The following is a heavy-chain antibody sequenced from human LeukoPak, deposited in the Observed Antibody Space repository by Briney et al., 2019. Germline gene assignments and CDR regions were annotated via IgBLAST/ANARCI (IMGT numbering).Heavy chain of an antibody. CDR1: GGSISSSSYY. J-gene: IGHJ6*02. V-gene: IGHV4-39*07. D-gene: IGHD3-9*01. CDR2: IYYSGST. Sequence: SETLSLTCTVSGGSISSSSYYWGWIRQPPGKGLEWIGSIYYSGSTYYNPSLKSRVTISVDTSKNQFSLKLSSVTAADTAVYYCARADYDILTGYLYGMDVWGQGTTVTVSS. CDR3: ARADYDILTGYLYGMDV.